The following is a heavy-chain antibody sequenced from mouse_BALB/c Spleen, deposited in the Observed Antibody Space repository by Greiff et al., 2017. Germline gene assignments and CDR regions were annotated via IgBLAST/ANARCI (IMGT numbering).Heavy chain of an antibody. CDR2: INPSSGYT. D-gene: IGHD2-1*01. Sequence: QVQLQQSGAELVKPGASVKLSCKASGYTFTSYTMHWVKQRPGQGLEWIGYINPSSGYTEYNQKFKDKTTLTADKSSSTAYMQLSSLTSEDSAVYYCARKGGNYGFAYWGQGTLVTVSA. CDR1: GYTFTSYT. J-gene: IGHJ3*01. V-gene: IGHV1-4*02. CDR3: ARKGGNYGFAY.